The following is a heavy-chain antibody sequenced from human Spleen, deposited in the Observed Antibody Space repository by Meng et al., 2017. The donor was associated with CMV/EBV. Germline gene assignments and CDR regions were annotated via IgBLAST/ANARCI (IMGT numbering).Heavy chain of an antibody. J-gene: IGHJ4*02. CDR3: ARVTEQQLADY. CDR2: IYYSGTT. D-gene: IGHD6-13*01. V-gene: IGHV4-39*07. CDR1: GDSITSTNYY. Sequence: SETLSLTCTVSGDSITSTNYYWGWIRQPPGKGLEWIGRIYYSGTTYYNPSLKSRITISVDTSKNQFSLKLSSVTAADTAVYYCARVTEQQLADYWGQGTLVTVSS.